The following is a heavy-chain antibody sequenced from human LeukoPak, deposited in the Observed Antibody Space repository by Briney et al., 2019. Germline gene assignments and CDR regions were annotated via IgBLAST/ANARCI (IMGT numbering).Heavy chain of an antibody. CDR1: ASTFSNYV. J-gene: IGHJ3*02. CDR3: AKAGPGTMTFDAFDI. CDR2: ISVSGERT. D-gene: IGHD3-22*01. Sequence: GGSLSLSCPASASTFSNYVMSWVRQAPRKGLEWVSTISVSGERTYHADSVRGRFTISRDNSKNTLNLQMNSLRADDTAVYYCAKAGPGTMTFDAFDIWGQGTVVTVSS. V-gene: IGHV3-23*01.